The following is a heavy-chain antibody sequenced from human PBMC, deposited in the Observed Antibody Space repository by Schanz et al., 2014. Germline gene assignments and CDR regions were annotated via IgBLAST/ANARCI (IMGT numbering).Heavy chain of an antibody. V-gene: IGHV3-7*04. Sequence: EADLVESGGGLIQRGESLRLSCSASGFSFSSYSMSWVRQAPGKGLEWVANIKQDGSEKYYVDAVKGRFTISRDNAKNSMYLHMKSLRGEDAAVYECARDNYYGSGSCAYWGQGTLVTVSS. CDR1: GFSFSSYS. J-gene: IGHJ4*02. CDR2: IKQDGSEK. D-gene: IGHD3-10*01. CDR3: ARDNYYGSGSCAY.